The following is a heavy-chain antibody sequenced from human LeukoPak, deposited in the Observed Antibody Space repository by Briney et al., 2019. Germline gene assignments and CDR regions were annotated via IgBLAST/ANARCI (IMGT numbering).Heavy chain of an antibody. D-gene: IGHD3-16*02. V-gene: IGHV3-21*01. Sequence: GGSLRLSCAASGFTFSSYNMNWVRQAPGKGLEWISSISSSNYIYYADPLKGRFTISRDNAKNSLYLQMNSLRGEDTAVYYCARDLLGYNYHYMDVWGKGTTVTVSS. CDR2: ISSSNYI. J-gene: IGHJ6*03. CDR3: ARDLLGYNYHYMDV. CDR1: GFTFSSYN.